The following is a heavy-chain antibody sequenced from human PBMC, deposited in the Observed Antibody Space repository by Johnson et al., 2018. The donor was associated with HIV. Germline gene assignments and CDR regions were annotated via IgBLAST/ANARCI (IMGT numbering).Heavy chain of an antibody. CDR1: GFTFSIYA. Sequence: VQLVESGGGLVQPGGSLRLSCAASGFTFSIYAMIWVRQAPGKGLEWVSAINHSGDGKYSADSVKGRFTVSRDNSKNMIYLQMNSLRAEDTAVYYCAKEEGLAAAGTGEAFDIWGQGTMVTVSS. J-gene: IGHJ3*02. CDR2: INHSGDGK. CDR3: AKEEGLAAAGTGEAFDI. V-gene: IGHV3-23*04. D-gene: IGHD6-13*01.